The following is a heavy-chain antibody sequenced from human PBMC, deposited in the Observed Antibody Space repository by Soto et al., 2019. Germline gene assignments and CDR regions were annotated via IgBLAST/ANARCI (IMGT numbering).Heavy chain of an antibody. J-gene: IGHJ5*02. V-gene: IGHV4-38-2*01. CDR2: IDRSGRT. Sequence: QVHLQQWGAGLLKPSETLSLTCAVYGGSFSDDASSSDWYWNWIRQSPGKGLEWIGEIDRSGRTKYNPSLKGRVSISVDTPKTQFPLRLGSVPAADTGVYYCATWGGGVLIQNWFDPWGQGTLVTVSS. CDR3: ATWGGGVLIQNWFDP. CDR1: GGSFSDDASSSDWY. D-gene: IGHD3-10*01.